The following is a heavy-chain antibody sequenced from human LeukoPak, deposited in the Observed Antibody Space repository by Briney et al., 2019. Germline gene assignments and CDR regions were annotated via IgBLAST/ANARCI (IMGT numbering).Heavy chain of an antibody. V-gene: IGHV4-39*01. CDR3: ARYEARYDFWSCYPSNYGMDV. CDR2: IYYSGST. Sequence: PSETLSLTCTVSGGSISSSSYYWGWIRQPPGKGLEWIGSIYYSGSTYYNPSLKSRVTISVDISKNQFSLKLSSVTAADTAVYYCARYEARYDFWSCYPSNYGMDVWGQGTTVTVSS. J-gene: IGHJ6*02. CDR1: GGSISSSSYY. D-gene: IGHD3-3*01.